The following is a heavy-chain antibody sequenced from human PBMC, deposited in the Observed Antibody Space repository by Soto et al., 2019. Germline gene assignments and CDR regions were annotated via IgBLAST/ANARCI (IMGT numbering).Heavy chain of an antibody. CDR1: GFTFSSYG. CDR3: AKDRSPRSGNYPGYYYGMDV. D-gene: IGHD1-26*01. V-gene: IGHV3-30*18. Sequence: QVQLVESGGGVVQPGRSLRLSCAASGFTFSSYGMHWVRQAPGKGLEWVAVISHDGSNKFYADSVKGRFTISRDNSENTLYLQMNRLRPEDTAVYYCAKDRSPRSGNYPGYYYGMDVWGQGTTVTVSS. CDR2: ISHDGSNK. J-gene: IGHJ6*02.